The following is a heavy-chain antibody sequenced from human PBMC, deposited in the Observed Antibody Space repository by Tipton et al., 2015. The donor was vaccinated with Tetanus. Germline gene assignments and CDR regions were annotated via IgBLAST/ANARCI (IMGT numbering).Heavy chain of an antibody. Sequence: TLSLTCAVYGGSFSGYYWSWIRQPPGKGLEWIGEINHSGSTNYNPSLKSRVTISVDTSKNQFSLKLSSVTAADTAVYYCARGGGSYAHLSDYWGQGTLVTVSS. V-gene: IGHV4-34*01. CDR2: INHSGST. D-gene: IGHD1-26*01. CDR1: GGSFSGYY. J-gene: IGHJ4*02. CDR3: ARGGGSYAHLSDY.